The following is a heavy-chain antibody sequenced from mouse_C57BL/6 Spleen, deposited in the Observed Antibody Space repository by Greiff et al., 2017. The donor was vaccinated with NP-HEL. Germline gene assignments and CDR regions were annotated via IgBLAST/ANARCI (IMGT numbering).Heavy chain of an antibody. V-gene: IGHV14-4*01. J-gene: IGHJ2*01. CDR2: IDPENGDT. CDR3: TIYYDYGGY. Sequence: VQLQQSGAELVRPGASVKLSCTASGFNIKDDYMHWVKQRPEQGLEWIGWIDPENGDTEYASKFQGKATITADTSSNAAYLQLSSLTSEDTAFYYCTIYYDYGGYWGQGTTLTVSS. D-gene: IGHD2-4*01. CDR1: GFNIKDDY.